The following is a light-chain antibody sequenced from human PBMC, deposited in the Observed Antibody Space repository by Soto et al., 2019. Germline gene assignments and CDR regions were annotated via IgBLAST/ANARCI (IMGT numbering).Light chain of an antibody. Sequence: IVLTQSPATRSWSPVEIAIVSCMASQSVSTFLAWFQQKPGQPPRLLIYNASNRTTGIPARFSGSGSGTEFTLTIGGLQSEHFAVYYCQQYNNWPPITFGQGTRLEIK. J-gene: IGKJ5*01. CDR1: QSVSTF. V-gene: IGKV3-11*01. CDR2: NAS. CDR3: QQYNNWPPIT.